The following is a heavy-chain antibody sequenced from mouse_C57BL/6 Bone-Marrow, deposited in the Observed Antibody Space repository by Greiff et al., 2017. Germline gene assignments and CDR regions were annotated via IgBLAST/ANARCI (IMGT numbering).Heavy chain of an antibody. Sequence: EVQLQESGGGLVKPGGSLKLSCAASGFTFSSYAMSWVSQTPEKRLEWVATISDGGSYTNYPDKVKGRFTIARDNAKNNLYLQMSNLKSEDTAMYYSASTFYFDYWGQGTTLTVSS. D-gene: IGHD5-1*01. CDR3: ASTFYFDY. CDR2: ISDGGSYT. CDR1: GFTFSSYA. V-gene: IGHV5-4*01. J-gene: IGHJ2*01.